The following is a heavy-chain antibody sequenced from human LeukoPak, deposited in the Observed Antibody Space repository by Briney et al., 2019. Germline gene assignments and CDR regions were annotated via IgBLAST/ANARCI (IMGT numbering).Heavy chain of an antibody. V-gene: IGHV4-39*07. D-gene: IGHD1-26*01. J-gene: IGHJ4*02. CDR2: IYYSGST. CDR3: ARDGRELPYSLPYYFDY. CDR1: GGSISSSSYY. Sequence: PSETLSLTCTVSGGSISSSSYYWGWIRQPPGKGLEWIGSIYYSGSTYYNPSLKSRVTISVDTSKNQFSLKLSSVTAADTAVYYCARDGRELPYSLPYYFDYWGQGTLVTVSS.